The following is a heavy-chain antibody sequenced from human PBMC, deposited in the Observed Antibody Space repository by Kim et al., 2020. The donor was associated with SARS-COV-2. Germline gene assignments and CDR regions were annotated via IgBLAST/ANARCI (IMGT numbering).Heavy chain of an antibody. CDR1: GFTFDDYA. CDR3: AKDIPPVRMAAVAGAFDI. V-gene: IGHV3-9*01. J-gene: IGHJ3*02. D-gene: IGHD6-19*01. CDR2: ISWNSGSI. Sequence: GGSLRLSCAASGFTFDDYAMHWVRQAPGKGLEWVSGISWNSGSIGYADSVKGRFTISRDNAKNSLYLQMNSLRAEDTALYYCAKDIPPVRMAAVAGAFDIWGQGTMVTVSS.